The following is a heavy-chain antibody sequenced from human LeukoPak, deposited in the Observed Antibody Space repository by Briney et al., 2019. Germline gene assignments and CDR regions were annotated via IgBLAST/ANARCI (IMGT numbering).Heavy chain of an antibody. J-gene: IGHJ6*03. CDR3: ARDSKYSYGRPVSYYYYYMDV. CDR1: GYTLTELS. CDR2: FDPEDGET. V-gene: IGHV1-24*01. D-gene: IGHD5-18*01. Sequence: ASVKVSCKVSGYTLTELSMHWVRQAPGKGLEWMGGFDPEDGETIYAQKFQGRVTMTRDMSTSTVYMELSSLRSEDTAVYYCARDSKYSYGRPVSYYYYYMDVWGKGTTVTVSS.